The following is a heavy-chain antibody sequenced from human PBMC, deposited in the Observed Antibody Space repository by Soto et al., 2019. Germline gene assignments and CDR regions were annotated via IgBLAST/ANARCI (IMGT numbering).Heavy chain of an antibody. CDR1: GFTFSSYA. J-gene: IGHJ6*02. CDR2: ISGSGGST. CDR3: AKVRYSSGCMDV. V-gene: IGHV3-23*01. D-gene: IGHD6-19*01. Sequence: GSLRLSCAASGFTFSSYAMSWVRQAPGKGLEWVSAISGSGGSTYYADSVKGRFTISRDNSKNTLYLQMNSLRAEDTAVYYCAKVRYSSGCMDVWGQGTTVTVSS.